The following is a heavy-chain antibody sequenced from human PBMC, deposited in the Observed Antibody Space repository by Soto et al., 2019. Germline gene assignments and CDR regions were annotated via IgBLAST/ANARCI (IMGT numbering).Heavy chain of an antibody. CDR1: GFTFFSYA. CDR2: SSGSGGDT. Sequence: GSLRLSCAASGFTFFSYAMTCVRQAPGKGLEWVSTSSGSGGDTYYADSVKGRVTISRDSSKNTLYLEIHSLRAEDTAIYYCATDSPPPFPPIDVCGQGTPVTVSS. CDR3: ATDSPPPFPPIDV. V-gene: IGHV3-23*01. J-gene: IGHJ6*02.